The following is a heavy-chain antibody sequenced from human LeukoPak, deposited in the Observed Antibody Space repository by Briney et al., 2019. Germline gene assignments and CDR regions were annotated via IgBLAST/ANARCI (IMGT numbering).Heavy chain of an antibody. CDR3: ARQGSKYDSSGYFGY. CDR1: GYSFTSYW. Sequence: GESLQISCKGSGYSFTSYWIGWVRPMPGKGLEWMGIIYPGDSDIRYSPSFQGQVTISADKSISTAYLQWSSLKVSDTAMYYCARQGSKYDSSGYFGYWGQGTLVTVSS. D-gene: IGHD3-22*01. J-gene: IGHJ4*02. V-gene: IGHV5-51*01. CDR2: IYPGDSDI.